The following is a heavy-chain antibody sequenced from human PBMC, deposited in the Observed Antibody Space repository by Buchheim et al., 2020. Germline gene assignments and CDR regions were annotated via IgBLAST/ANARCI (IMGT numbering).Heavy chain of an antibody. V-gene: IGHV4-39*01. Sequence: QLQLQESGPGLVKPSETLSLTCTVSGGSISSSSYYWGWIRQPPGKGLEWIGSIHYSGSTYYNPSLKSRVTISVDTSKHQVSLKLSSVTAADTAVYYCARQGVGSYYFDYWGQGTL. CDR3: ARQGVGSYYFDY. CDR2: IHYSGST. D-gene: IGHD1-26*01. J-gene: IGHJ4*02. CDR1: GGSISSSSYY.